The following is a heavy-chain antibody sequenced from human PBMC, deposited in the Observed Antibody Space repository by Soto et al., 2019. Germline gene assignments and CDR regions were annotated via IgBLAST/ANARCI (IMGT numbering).Heavy chain of an antibody. CDR3: ARGYSESSGYTIGY. V-gene: IGHV3-74*01. Sequence: EVPLVESGGGSVQPGGSLRLSCAASGFTFSSYWMHWVRQAPGKGLVWVSRINSDGSSTIYADSVKGRFTISRDNAKNTLYLQMNSLRAEDTAVYSCARGYSESSGYTIGYWGQGTLVTVSS. J-gene: IGHJ4*02. D-gene: IGHD3-22*01. CDR1: GFTFSSYW. CDR2: INSDGSST.